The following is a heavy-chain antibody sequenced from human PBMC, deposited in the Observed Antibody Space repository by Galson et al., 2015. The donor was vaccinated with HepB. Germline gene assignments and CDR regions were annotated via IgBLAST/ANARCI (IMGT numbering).Heavy chain of an antibody. J-gene: IGHJ4*02. CDR3: ARDNSFGYSSGWFDY. Sequence: SLRLSCAASGFTFSSYAMHWVRQAPGKGLEWVAVISYDGSNKYYADSVKGRFTISRDNSKNTLYLQMNSLRAEDTAVYYCARDNSFGYSSGWFDYWGQGTLVTVSS. D-gene: IGHD6-19*01. CDR1: GFTFSSYA. V-gene: IGHV3-30-3*01. CDR2: ISYDGSNK.